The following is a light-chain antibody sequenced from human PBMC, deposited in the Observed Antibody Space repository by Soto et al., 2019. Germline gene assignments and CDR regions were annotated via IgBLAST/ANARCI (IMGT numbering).Light chain of an antibody. Sequence: EIVLTQSPATLSLSPGERATLSCRASQSVGRYFAWYQQKPGQAPRLLIYDGSNRATGIPGRFSGSGYGTDFTLTISSLEHEDVAVYYSPQRSNWPPYTFRQGTKLEIK. J-gene: IGKJ2*01. V-gene: IGKV3-11*01. CDR2: DGS. CDR1: QSVGRY. CDR3: PQRSNWPPYT.